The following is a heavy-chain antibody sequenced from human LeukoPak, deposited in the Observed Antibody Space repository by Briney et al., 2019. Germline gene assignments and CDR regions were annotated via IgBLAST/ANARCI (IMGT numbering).Heavy chain of an antibody. D-gene: IGHD5-18*01. CDR1: GGSISSSSYY. J-gene: IGHJ4*02. CDR2: IYYSGST. Sequence: SETLSLTCTVSGGSISSSSYYWGWIRQPPGKGLEWIGSIYYSGSTYYNPSLKSRVTISVDTSKNQFSLKLSSVTAADTAVYYCARSDTAMVLDYWGQGTLVTVSP. V-gene: IGHV4-39*01. CDR3: ARSDTAMVLDY.